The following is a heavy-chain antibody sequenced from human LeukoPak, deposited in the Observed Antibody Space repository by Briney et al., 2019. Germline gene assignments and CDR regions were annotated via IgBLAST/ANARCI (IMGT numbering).Heavy chain of an antibody. V-gene: IGHV5-51*01. CDR1: GYSFTSYW. D-gene: IGHD2-2*01. CDR3: ARQRYCSSTSCGGYYYYMDV. Sequence: ESLKISCKGSGYSFTSYWIGWVRQMPGKGLEWMGIIYPGDSDTRYSPSFQGQVTISADKSISTAYLQWSSLKASDTAMYYCARQRYCSSTSCGGYYYYMDVWGKGTTVTVSS. J-gene: IGHJ6*03. CDR2: IYPGDSDT.